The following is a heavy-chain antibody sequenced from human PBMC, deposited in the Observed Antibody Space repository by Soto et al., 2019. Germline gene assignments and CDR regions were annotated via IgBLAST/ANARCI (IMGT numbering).Heavy chain of an antibody. D-gene: IGHD6-13*01. CDR2: IWYDGSNK. CDR3: ARDGEIEAAAGSIPYYYYYGMDV. V-gene: IGHV3-33*01. Sequence: QVQLVESGGGVVQPGRSLRLSCAASGFTFSSYGMHWVRQAPGKGLEWVAVIWYDGSNKYYADSVKGRFTISRDNSKNTLYLQMNSLRAEDTAVYYCARDGEIEAAAGSIPYYYYYGMDVWGQGTTVTVSS. CDR1: GFTFSSYG. J-gene: IGHJ6*02.